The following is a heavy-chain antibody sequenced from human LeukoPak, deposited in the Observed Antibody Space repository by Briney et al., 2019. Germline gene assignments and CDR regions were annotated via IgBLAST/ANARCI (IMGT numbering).Heavy chain of an antibody. CDR1: GFTFSNAW. D-gene: IGHD3-22*01. J-gene: IGHJ4*02. Sequence: GGSLRLSCAASGFTFSNAWMSWVRQAPGKGLEWVGRIKSKTDGGTTDYAAPVKGRFTISRDDSKNTLYLQMNSLKTKDTAVYYCTTASNYDSSGYDYWGQGTLVTVSS. V-gene: IGHV3-15*01. CDR3: TTASNYDSSGYDY. CDR2: IKSKTDGGTT.